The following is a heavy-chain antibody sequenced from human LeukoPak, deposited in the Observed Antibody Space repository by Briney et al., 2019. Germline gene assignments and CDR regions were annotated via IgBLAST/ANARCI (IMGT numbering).Heavy chain of an antibody. V-gene: IGHV1-2*02. Sequence: GSVKVSCQASGYTFTDYYMHWVRQAPGQGLEWMGWINPNSGGTKFAQKFQGRVTMTRDTSITTAYMELSSLRSDDTAVYYCARGTAMFRGPYLAFDIWGQGTMVTVSS. CDR3: ARGTAMFRGPYLAFDI. J-gene: IGHJ3*02. D-gene: IGHD3-10*01. CDR2: INPNSGGT. CDR1: GYTFTDYY.